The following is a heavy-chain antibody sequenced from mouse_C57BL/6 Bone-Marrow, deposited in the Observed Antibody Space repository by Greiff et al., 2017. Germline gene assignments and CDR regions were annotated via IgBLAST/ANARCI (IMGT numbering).Heavy chain of an antibody. J-gene: IGHJ2*01. CDR1: GYTFTSYW. V-gene: IGHV1-55*01. CDR2: IYPGSGST. Sequence: QVQLQQPGAELVKPGASVKMSCKASGYTFTSYWITWVKQRPGQGLEWIGDIYPGSGSTNYNEKFKSKATLTVDTSSSTAYIQLSSLTSEDSAVYYCARRGWLLRDFDYWGQGTTLTVSS. CDR3: ARRGWLLRDFDY. D-gene: IGHD2-3*01.